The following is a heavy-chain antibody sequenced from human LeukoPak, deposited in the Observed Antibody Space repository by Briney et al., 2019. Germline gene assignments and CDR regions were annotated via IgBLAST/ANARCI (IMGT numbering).Heavy chain of an antibody. D-gene: IGHD5-18*01. J-gene: IGHJ4*02. CDR3: ARGPAMVDY. CDR1: GGSFSGYY. V-gene: IGHV4-34*01. Sequence: PSETLSLTCAVYGGSFSGYYWSWIRQPPGKGLEWIGEINHSGSTNYNPSLKSRVTISVDTSKNQFSLKLSSVTAADTAVYYCARGPAMVDYWGQGTLVTVSS. CDR2: INHSGST.